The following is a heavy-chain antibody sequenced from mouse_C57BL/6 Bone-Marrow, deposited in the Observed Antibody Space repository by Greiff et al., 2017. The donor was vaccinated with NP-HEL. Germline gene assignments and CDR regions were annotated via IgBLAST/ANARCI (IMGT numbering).Heavy chain of an antibody. V-gene: IGHV1-50*01. D-gene: IGHD2-1*01. J-gene: IGHJ4*01. CDR1: GYTFTSYW. Sequence: VQLQQPGAELVKPGASVKLSCKASGYTFTSYWMQWVKQRPGQGLEWIGEIDPSDSYTNYNQKFTGKATLTVDTSSSTAYMQLSSLTSEDSAGYYCARSDLLGEAMDYWGQGTSVTVSS. CDR3: ARSDLLGEAMDY. CDR2: IDPSDSYT.